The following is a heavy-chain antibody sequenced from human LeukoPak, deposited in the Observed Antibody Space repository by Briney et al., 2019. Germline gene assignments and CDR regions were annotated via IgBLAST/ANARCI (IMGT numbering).Heavy chain of an antibody. J-gene: IGHJ1*01. Sequence: GGSLRLSCAASGFTFSSYWMSWVRQAPGKGLEWVANIKQDGSEKYYVDSVKGRFTISRDNAKNSLYLQMNSLRAEDTAVYCCARHPSGRGYCSSTSCYGGRLWVRYFQHWGQGTLVTVSS. CDR3: ARHPSGRGYCSSTSCYGGRLWVRYFQH. V-gene: IGHV3-7*03. CDR2: IKQDGSEK. CDR1: GFTFSSYW. D-gene: IGHD2-2*01.